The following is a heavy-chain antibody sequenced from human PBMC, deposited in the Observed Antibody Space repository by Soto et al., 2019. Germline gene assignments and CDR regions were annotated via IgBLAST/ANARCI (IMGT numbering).Heavy chain of an antibody. Sequence: QVQLVQSGAEVKNPGASVKLSCKASGYIFTNYYIHWVRQAPGQGLEWMAIINTSGGSTNYAQKFQGRVTLARDTFTNTVYMELSSRRSEDTAIYYCARDLTSGDYWGQGTLVTVSS. J-gene: IGHJ4*02. D-gene: IGHD7-27*01. CDR3: ARDLTSGDY. CDR1: GYIFTNYY. CDR2: INTSGGST. V-gene: IGHV1-46*01.